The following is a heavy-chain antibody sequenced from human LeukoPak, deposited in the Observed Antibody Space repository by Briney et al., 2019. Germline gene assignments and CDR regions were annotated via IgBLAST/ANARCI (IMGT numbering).Heavy chain of an antibody. CDR1: GYTFTSYG. D-gene: IGHD6-6*01. J-gene: IGHJ4*02. CDR2: ISAYNGNT. V-gene: IGHV1-18*01. CDR3: ARDVSISSAKGQFDY. Sequence: GASVKVSCKASGYTFTSYGISWVRQAPGQGLEWMGWISAYNGNTNYAQKLQGRVTMTTDTSTSTAYMELRSLRSDDTAVYYCARDVSISSAKGQFDYWGQGTLVTVSS.